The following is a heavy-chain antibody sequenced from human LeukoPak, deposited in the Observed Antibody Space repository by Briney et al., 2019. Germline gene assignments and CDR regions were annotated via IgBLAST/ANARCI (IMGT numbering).Heavy chain of an antibody. CDR2: ICPDGTGI. V-gene: IGHV3-74*01. CDR1: GFIFSFYC. J-gene: IGHJ5*02. CDR3: AKKAYTYQGNWFDP. D-gene: IGHD5-18*01. Sequence: PGGSLRLSCAASGFIFSFYCMHWVRQAPGKGPMWVSRICPDGTGISYADSVKARFTTSRDNAKNTVYLQMNSLREEDTAVYYCAKKAYTYQGNWFDPWGQGTLVTASS.